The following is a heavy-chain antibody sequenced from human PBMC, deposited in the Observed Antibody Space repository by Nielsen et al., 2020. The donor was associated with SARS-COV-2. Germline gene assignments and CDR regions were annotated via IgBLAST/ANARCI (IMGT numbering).Heavy chain of an antibody. CDR3: AVAGSDAFDI. J-gene: IGHJ3*02. Sequence: WIRQPPGKGLEWVAVISYDGSNKYYADSVKGRFTISRDNSKNTLYLQMNSLRAEDTALYYCAVAGSDAFDIWGQGTMVTVSS. V-gene: IGHV3-30*03. D-gene: IGHD6-19*01. CDR2: ISYDGSNK.